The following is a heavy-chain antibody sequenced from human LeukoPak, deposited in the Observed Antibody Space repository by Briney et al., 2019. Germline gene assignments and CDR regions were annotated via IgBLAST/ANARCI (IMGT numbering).Heavy chain of an antibody. CDR1: GINFRSSG. J-gene: IGHJ4*02. CDR2: IQNDGSDK. V-gene: IGHV3-30*02. CDR3: AREGGRAVPGRFDQ. Sequence: GGSLRLSCAASGINFRSSGMHRVRQAPGKGLEWVTFIQNDGSDKYYAASVKGRFTISRDNSKNTVYLHMASLRADDTALYYCAREGGRAVPGRFDQWGQGTLVTASS. D-gene: IGHD6-13*01.